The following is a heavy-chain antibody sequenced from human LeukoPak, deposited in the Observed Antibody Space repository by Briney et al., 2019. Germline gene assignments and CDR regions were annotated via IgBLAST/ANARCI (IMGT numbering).Heavy chain of an antibody. Sequence: SETLSLTCAVSGGSISDSNWWNWLRQSPGKGLEWIGKICQSGSTNYNPSLKNRVTISVDKSKNQFSLNLNSVTAADTAVYYCARHPGTAMGIYALDVWGQGTMVTVSS. CDR2: ICQSGST. CDR1: GGSISDSNW. D-gene: IGHD5-18*01. CDR3: ARHPGTAMGIYALDV. J-gene: IGHJ3*01. V-gene: IGHV4-4*02.